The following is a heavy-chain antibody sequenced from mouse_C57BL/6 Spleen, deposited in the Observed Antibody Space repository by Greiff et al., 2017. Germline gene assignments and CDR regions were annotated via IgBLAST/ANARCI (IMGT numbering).Heavy chain of an antibody. V-gene: IGHV6-6*01. CDR3: TREDYGSSPFDY. D-gene: IGHD1-1*01. Sequence: EVQRVESGAGLVQPGGSMKLSCAASGFTFSDAWMDWVRQCPEKGLEWVAEIRNKANNHATYYAAAVKGRFTISRDDSKSSFYLQMNSLRAEDTGIYDCTREDYGSSPFDYWGQGTTLTVSS. CDR1: GFTFSDAW. J-gene: IGHJ2*01. CDR2: IRNKANNHAT.